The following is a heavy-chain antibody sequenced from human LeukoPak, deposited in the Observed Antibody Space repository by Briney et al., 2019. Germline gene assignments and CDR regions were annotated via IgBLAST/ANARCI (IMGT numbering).Heavy chain of an antibody. J-gene: IGHJ4*02. V-gene: IGHV3-48*01. CDR1: GFTFSSYT. CDR2: ISSSSSTI. CDR3: ARDPHNLYYYDSSGYYADDY. D-gene: IGHD3-22*01. Sequence: GGSLRLSCAASGFTFSSYTMNWVRQAPGKGLEWVSYISSSSSTIYYADSVKGRFTISRDNAKNSLYLQMNSLRAEDTAVYYCARDPHNLYYYDSSGYYADDYWGQGTLVTVSS.